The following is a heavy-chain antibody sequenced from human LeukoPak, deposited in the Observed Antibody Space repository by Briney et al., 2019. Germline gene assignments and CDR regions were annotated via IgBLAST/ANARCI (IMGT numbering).Heavy chain of an antibody. D-gene: IGHD5-18*01. CDR2: IYSSGST. V-gene: IGHV4-4*07. CDR3: ARGYSYLLY. CDR1: GGSISSYY. J-gene: IGHJ4*02. Sequence: SETLSLTCTVSGGSISSYYWGWIRQPAGKGLEWIGRIYSSGSTNYNPSLKSRVTMSVDTSKNQLSLTLTSVTAADTAVYYCARGYSYLLYWGQGTLVTVSS.